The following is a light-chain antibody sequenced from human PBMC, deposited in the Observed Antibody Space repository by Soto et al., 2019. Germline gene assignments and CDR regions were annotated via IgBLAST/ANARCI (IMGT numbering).Light chain of an antibody. V-gene: IGLV2-14*03. Sequence: QSALTQPASVSGSPGXXITISCTXXXXDVGAYNFVSWYQQHPGKVPKLMIFDVSSRPSGVSDRFSGSKSGNTASLTISGLQAEDEGDYYCSSYTSSSTHVFGSGTKLTVL. CDR3: SSYTSSSTHV. CDR1: XXDVGAYNF. CDR2: DVS. J-gene: IGLJ1*01.